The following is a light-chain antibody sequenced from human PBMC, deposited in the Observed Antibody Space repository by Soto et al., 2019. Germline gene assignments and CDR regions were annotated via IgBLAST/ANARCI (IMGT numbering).Light chain of an antibody. V-gene: IGKV3-20*01. CDR1: QSVSSSY. Sequence: EIVLTQSPGTLSLSPGERATLSCRASQSVSSSYLAWYQQKPGQAPRLLIYGASSRATGIPDRFRGSGSGTDFTLTISRLEPEDFAVYYCYQYDTSPWTFGQGTKVDI. CDR3: YQYDTSPWT. CDR2: GAS. J-gene: IGKJ1*01.